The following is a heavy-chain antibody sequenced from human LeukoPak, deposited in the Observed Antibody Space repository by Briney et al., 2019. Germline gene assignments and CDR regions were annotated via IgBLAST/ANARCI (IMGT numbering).Heavy chain of an antibody. CDR2: ISASETSI. D-gene: IGHD4-23*01. V-gene: IGHV3-48*01. CDR3: AKKSPDSSGNPAYD. J-gene: IGHJ4*02. Sequence: GGSLRLSCAASGFTFSLYNMNWVRQAPGKGLEWVSQISASETSIKYADSVRGRFTTSRDNAKNTLYLQMNSLRAEDTAVYYCAKKSPDSSGNPAYDWGQGTLVTVSS. CDR1: GFTFSLYN.